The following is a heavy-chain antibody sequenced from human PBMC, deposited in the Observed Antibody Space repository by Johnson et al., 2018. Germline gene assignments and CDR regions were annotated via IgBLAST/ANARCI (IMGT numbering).Heavy chain of an antibody. CDR2: MWYDGSNR. CDR3: WRDRAAVATNFDY. Sequence: QVQLVESGGGVVLPGRSLRLSCAASGFTFNSHGMHWVRQAPGKGLEWVALMWYDGSNRYYGDSVKGRFTIYRDNSKNPLYLQMTSPRVEDTAVYVCWRDRAAVATNFDYWGQGTLVTVSS. V-gene: IGHV3-33*01. CDR1: GFTFNSHG. J-gene: IGHJ4*02. D-gene: IGHD5-12*01.